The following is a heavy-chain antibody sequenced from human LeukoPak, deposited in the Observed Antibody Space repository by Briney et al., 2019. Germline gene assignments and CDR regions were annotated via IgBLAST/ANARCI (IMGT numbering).Heavy chain of an antibody. CDR2: INHSGST. CDR3: ASGYGSGSWRWFDP. J-gene: IGHJ5*02. Sequence: TSETLSLTCTVSGGSISSYYWSWIRQPPGQGLEWIGEINHSGSTNYNPSLKSRVTISVDTSKNQFSLKLSSVTAADTAVYYCASGYGSGSWRWFDPWGQGTLVTVSS. D-gene: IGHD3-10*01. V-gene: IGHV4-34*01. CDR1: GGSISSYY.